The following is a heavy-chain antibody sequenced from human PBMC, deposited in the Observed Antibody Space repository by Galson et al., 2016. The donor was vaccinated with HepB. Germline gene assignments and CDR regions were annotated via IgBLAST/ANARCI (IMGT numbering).Heavy chain of an antibody. V-gene: IGHV1-18*01. CDR3: ARDPNYDFWRGYYRVRRGLDY. D-gene: IGHD3-3*01. Sequence: SVKVSCKASGYTFTSYGISWVRQAPGQGLEWMGWISAYNGDTNYSQKFQGRVTMTTDTSTSTAYMELRSLRGDDKAVFYCARDPNYDFWRGYYRVRRGLDYWGQGTLVTVSS. J-gene: IGHJ4*02. CDR2: ISAYNGDT. CDR1: GYTFTSYG.